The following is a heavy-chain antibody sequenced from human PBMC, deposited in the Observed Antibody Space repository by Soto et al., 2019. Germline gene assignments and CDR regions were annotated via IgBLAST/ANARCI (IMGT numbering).Heavy chain of an antibody. D-gene: IGHD5-12*01. V-gene: IGHV3-30*18. CDR3: AKSASGYDTPDAFDI. CDR2: ISYDGSNK. Sequence: GGSLRLSCAASGFTFSSYCMHWVRQAPGKGLEWVAVISYDGSNKYYADSVKGRFTISRDNYKNTLYLQMNSMRAEDTAVYYCAKSASGYDTPDAFDIWGQGTMVSVSS. J-gene: IGHJ3*02. CDR1: GFTFSSYC.